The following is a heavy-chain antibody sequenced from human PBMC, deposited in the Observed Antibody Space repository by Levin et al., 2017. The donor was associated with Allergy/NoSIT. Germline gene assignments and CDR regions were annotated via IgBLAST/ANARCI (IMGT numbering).Heavy chain of an antibody. V-gene: IGHV1-18*01. J-gene: IGHJ4*02. D-gene: IGHD1-14*01. CDR1: GYTFPSYG. CDR2: ISGYNGNT. Sequence: ASVKVSCKASGYTFPSYGINWVRQAPGQGLEWMGWISGYNGNTNYAQKFQGRVTLTTDTSTTTVYMELRSLRSDDTAVYYCGRDYEYNPSAGLGYWGQGTLVTVSS. CDR3: GRDYEYNPSAGLGY.